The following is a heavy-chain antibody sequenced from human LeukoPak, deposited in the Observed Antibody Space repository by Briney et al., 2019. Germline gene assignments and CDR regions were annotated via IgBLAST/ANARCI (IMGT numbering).Heavy chain of an antibody. D-gene: IGHD6-13*01. CDR2: IYPGDSDT. J-gene: IGHJ3*02. Sequence: GESLKISCKGSGYTFTTYWIGWVRQMPGKGLEWMGIIYPGDSDTRYSPSFQGQVTISADKSISTAYLQWSSLKASDTAMYYCSGRGKRQAAENAFYIWGQGTMVTVSS. CDR3: SGRGKRQAAENAFYI. CDR1: GYTFTTYW. V-gene: IGHV5-51*01.